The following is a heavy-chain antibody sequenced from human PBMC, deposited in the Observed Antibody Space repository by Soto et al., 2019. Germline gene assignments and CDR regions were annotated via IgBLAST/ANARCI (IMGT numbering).Heavy chain of an antibody. J-gene: IGHJ2*01. CDR2: IIPIFGTA. CDR3: AREGAYGDYDWYFDL. CDR1: GGTFSSYA. D-gene: IGHD4-17*01. Sequence: VQLVQSGAEVKKPGSSVKVSCKASGGTFSSYAISWVRQAPGQGLEWMGGIIPIFGTANYAQKFQGRVTITADESTSTAYMELSSLRSEDTAVYYCAREGAYGDYDWYFDLWGRGTLVTDSS. V-gene: IGHV1-69*12.